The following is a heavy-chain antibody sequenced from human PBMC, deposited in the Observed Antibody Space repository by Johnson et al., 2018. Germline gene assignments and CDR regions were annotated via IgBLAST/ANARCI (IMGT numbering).Heavy chain of an antibody. J-gene: IGHJ1*01. Sequence: VQLVESGGGLVQPGGSLRLSCAASGFTFSSYDMHWVRQAPGKGLEWVSAMGTAGDTHYPGSVKGRFTIFRDNAKNSLYLQMNRLRAEDTAIYYCARASAGFQYWGQGTLVTVSS. CDR3: ARASAGFQY. V-gene: IGHV3-13*01. CDR1: GFTFSSYD. CDR2: MGTAGDT.